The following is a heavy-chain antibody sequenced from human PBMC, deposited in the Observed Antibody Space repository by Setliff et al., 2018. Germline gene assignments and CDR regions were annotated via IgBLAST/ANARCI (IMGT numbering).Heavy chain of an antibody. V-gene: IGHV5-51*01. CDR2: IYAGDSDT. Sequence: PGESLTLSCKGSGYTFSNYWVGWVRQMPGKGLEWMGVIYAGDSDTRYSPSFQGQVTFSADKSISTAYLQWSTLKASDTAMYYCARLGSSSWYNDVFDFWGPGTMVTV. J-gene: IGHJ3*01. D-gene: IGHD6-13*01. CDR1: GYTFSNYW. CDR3: ARLGSSSWYNDVFDF.